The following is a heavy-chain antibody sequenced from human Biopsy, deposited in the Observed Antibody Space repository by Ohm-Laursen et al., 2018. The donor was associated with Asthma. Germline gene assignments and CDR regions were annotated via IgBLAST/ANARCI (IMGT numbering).Heavy chain of an antibody. CDR1: GYTFNSAG. D-gene: IGHD2-15*01. CDR3: ASPTYCSGSSCINNYYYALDV. V-gene: IGHV1-18*01. J-gene: IGHJ6*02. CDR2: ISVYNGNT. Sequence: SVKVSCKTSGYTFNSAGITWVRQAPGQGLEWMGWISVYNGNTKVAQKLQDRVAMITDTSTSTAYMELSSLRSDDTAVYYCASPTYCSGSSCINNYYYALDVWGQGTTVTVTS.